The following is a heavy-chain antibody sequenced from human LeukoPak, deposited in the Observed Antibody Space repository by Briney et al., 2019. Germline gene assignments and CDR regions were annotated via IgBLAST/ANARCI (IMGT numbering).Heavy chain of an antibody. V-gene: IGHV3-23*01. D-gene: IGHD2-8*01. CDR2: ISDSGDYT. J-gene: IGHJ4*02. CDR3: AKDTSIGKCCTNGVCSPFDY. CDR1: RFTFSSYA. Sequence: PGGSLRLSCAGSRFTFSSYAMSWVRQAPGQGLEWVSVISDSGDYTSYADSVRGRFTISRDNSRNTLYLQMISLRPEDTAVYYCAKDTSIGKCCTNGVCSPFDYWGQGTLVTVSS.